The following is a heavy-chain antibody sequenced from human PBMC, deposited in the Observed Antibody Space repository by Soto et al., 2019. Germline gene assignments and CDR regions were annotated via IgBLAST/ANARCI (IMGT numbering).Heavy chain of an antibody. CDR2: ISGSGGCT. CDR1: GFTLSSCD. V-gene: IGHV3-23*01. CDR3: ANPHPRHYYGMDV. J-gene: IGHJ6*02. Sequence: PGGSLRLSCAASGFTLSSCDMSLFRQTPGKGLEFVSSISGSGGCTYYADSVKGRFTISRDNSKNTLYLQMNSLRAEDTAVYYCANPHPRHYYGMDVWGQGTTVTVSS.